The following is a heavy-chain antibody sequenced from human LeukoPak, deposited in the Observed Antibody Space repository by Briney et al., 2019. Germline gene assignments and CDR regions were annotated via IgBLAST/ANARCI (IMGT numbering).Heavy chain of an antibody. D-gene: IGHD3-22*01. CDR2: IIPIVGIA. V-gene: IGHV1-69*04. CDR3: ARDGYYDGDYGMDV. CDR1: GGTFSSYA. J-gene: IGHJ6*02. Sequence: SVKVSCKASGGTFSSYAISWVRQAPGQGLEWRGRIIPIVGIANYAQKFQGRVTITADKSTSTAYMELSSLRSEDTAVYYCARDGYYDGDYGMDVWGQGTTVTVSS.